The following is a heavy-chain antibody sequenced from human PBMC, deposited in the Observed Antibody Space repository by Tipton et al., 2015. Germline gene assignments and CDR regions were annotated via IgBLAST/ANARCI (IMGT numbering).Heavy chain of an antibody. D-gene: IGHD6-19*01. J-gene: IGHJ6*02. CDR3: ARETYSSGWPPYYYNDMDV. CDR1: GFTFSSYG. V-gene: IGHV3-30*03. CDR2: ISYDGSNK. Sequence: SLRLSCAASGFTFSSYGMYWVRQAPGKGLEWVAVISYDGSNKYYADSVKGRFTISRDNSKNTLHLQMNSLRAEDTAVYYCARETYSSGWPPYYYNDMDVWGQGTTVTVSS.